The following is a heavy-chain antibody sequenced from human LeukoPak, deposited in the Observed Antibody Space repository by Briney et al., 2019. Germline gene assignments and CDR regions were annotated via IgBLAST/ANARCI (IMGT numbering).Heavy chain of an antibody. V-gene: IGHV3-23*01. CDR2: ITANTRGSIT. Sequence: GGSLRLSCVTSGFSFSSYDMSWVRQAPGKGLEWVSGITANTRGSITYYADSVKGRFTISRDSSKDTLYLQMNSLRAEDTAVYFCARGGYFSFDYWGQGTLVTVSS. CDR1: GFSFSSYD. CDR3: ARGGYFSFDY. D-gene: IGHD2/OR15-2a*01. J-gene: IGHJ4*02.